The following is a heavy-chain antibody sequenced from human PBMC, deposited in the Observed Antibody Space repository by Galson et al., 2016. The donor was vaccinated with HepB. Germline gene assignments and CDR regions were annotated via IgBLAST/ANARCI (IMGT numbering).Heavy chain of an antibody. J-gene: IGHJ3*02. CDR3: GAFDI. Sequence: SLRLSCAASGSTVRSNYMSWVRQAPGKGLEWVSLTYSDGRTFYADSVKGRFTISRDNSKDTRYLQLNSLRAADTAVYYCGAFDIWGQGTTVIVSS. CDR1: GSTVRSNY. V-gene: IGHV3-53*01. CDR2: TYSDGRT.